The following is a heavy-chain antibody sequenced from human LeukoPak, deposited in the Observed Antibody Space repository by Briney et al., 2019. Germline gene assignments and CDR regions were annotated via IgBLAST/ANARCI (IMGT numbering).Heavy chain of an antibody. CDR1: GGSISSSSYY. J-gene: IGHJ3*02. CDR2: IYYSGST. D-gene: IGHD6-13*01. Sequence: SETLSLTCTVSGGSISSSSYYWGWIRQPPGKGLEWIGSIYYSGSTYYNPSLKSRVTISVDTSKNQFSLKLSSVTAADTAVYYCAREYLDPAAAGPRGAFDIWGQGTMVTVSS. CDR3: AREYLDPAAAGPRGAFDI. V-gene: IGHV4-39*07.